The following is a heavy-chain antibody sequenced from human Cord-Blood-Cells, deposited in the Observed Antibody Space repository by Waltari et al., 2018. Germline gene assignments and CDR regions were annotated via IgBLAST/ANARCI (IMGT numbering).Heavy chain of an antibody. J-gene: IGHJ4*02. CDR2: ISYDGSNK. CDR1: GFTFSSYS. D-gene: IGHD6-13*01. CDR3: ARGSRIAAAGGPDY. Sequence: QVQLVESVGGVVQPGRSLRLSCAASGFTFSSYSMHWVRQAPGKGLEWVAVISYDGSNKYYADSVKGRFTISRDNSKNTLYLQMNSLRAEDTAVYYCARGSRIAAAGGPDYWGQGTLVTVSS. V-gene: IGHV3-30*04.